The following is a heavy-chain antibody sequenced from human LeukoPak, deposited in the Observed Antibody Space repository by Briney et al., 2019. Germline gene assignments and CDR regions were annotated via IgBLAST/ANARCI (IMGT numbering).Heavy chain of an antibody. CDR2: ISHSGST. CDR1: GRSISSYY. Sequence: PSETLSLTRTVSGRSISSYYWSWIRQPAGKGLEWIGEISHSGSTNYNPSLESRVTMSVGTSKNHFSLRLTSVTAAATAVYFFAKGSATTPFEYCGQGALVTVSS. J-gene: IGHJ4*02. CDR3: AKGSATTPFEY. V-gene: IGHV4-4*07. D-gene: IGHD1-14*01.